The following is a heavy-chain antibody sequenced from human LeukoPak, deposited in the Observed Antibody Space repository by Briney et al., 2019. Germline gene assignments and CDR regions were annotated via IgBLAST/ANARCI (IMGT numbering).Heavy chain of an antibody. CDR1: GFIFSSYW. J-gene: IGHJ4*02. CDR2: IKEDGSGK. Sequence: WSLRLCCAASGFIFSSYWMCCVRQAPGKGLEWVANIKEDGSGKYYVDSVKGRFTISRDNAKNSLFLQMKSLRAEDTAAYYCTRGTRSWVFWGQGTLVTVSS. V-gene: IGHV3-7*01. CDR3: TRGTRSWVF. D-gene: IGHD1-26*01.